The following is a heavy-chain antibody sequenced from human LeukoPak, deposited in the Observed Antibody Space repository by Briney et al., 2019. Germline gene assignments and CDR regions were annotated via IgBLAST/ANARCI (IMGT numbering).Heavy chain of an antibody. D-gene: IGHD5-18*01. J-gene: IGHJ4*02. CDR3: ARFSYGRGYNYGYFIDY. Sequence: GGSLRLSCVASGFTFSDDYVSCIRGSPGKGLEWFSYISSSRSDTNYADSVKGRFTTSRDSAKNSLYPQMNSLRAEDTAVYYCARFSYGRGYNYGYFIDYWGQGTLVTVSS. V-gene: IGHV3-11*03. CDR2: ISSSRSDT. CDR1: GFTFSDDY.